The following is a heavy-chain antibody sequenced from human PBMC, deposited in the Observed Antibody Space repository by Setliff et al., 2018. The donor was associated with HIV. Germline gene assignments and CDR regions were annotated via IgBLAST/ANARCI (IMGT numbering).Heavy chain of an antibody. Sequence: PSETLSLTCAVSGGSISSRSHYWGWIRQPPGKGLEWIGDIFYTGSTYYNPSLKSRVTILVDTSKNKISLKLSSVTAADTAVYYCARDGAEYFQHWGQGTLVTVSS. CDR2: IFYTGST. V-gene: IGHV4-39*07. CDR1: GGSISSRSHY. J-gene: IGHJ1*01. CDR3: ARDGAEYFQH.